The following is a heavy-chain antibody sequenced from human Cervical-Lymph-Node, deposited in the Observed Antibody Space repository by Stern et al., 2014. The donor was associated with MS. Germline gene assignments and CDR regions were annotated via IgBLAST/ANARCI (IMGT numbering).Heavy chain of an antibody. CDR1: GFTFSSYD. V-gene: IGHV3-13*01. Sequence: EVQLVESGGGLVQPGGSLRLSCAASGFTFSSYDMHWVRQATGKGLEWVSAIDTAGDTYYPGSVKGRFTISRENAKNSLYLQMNSLRAGDTAVYFCARGRGSGAFSLFDYWGQGTLVTVSS. D-gene: IGHD3-10*01. CDR2: IDTAGDT. J-gene: IGHJ4*02. CDR3: ARGRGSGAFSLFDY.